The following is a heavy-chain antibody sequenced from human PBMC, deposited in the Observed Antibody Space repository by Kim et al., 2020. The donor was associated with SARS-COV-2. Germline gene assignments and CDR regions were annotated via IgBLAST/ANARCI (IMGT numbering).Heavy chain of an antibody. CDR1: GYTFTSYG. J-gene: IGHJ5*02. V-gene: IGHV1-18*01. Sequence: ASVKVSCKASGYTFTSYGISWVRQAPGQGLEWMGWISAYNGNTNYAQKLQGRGTMTTDTSTSTAYMELRSLRSDDTAVYYCARDLRSYSSGWYDWFDPWGQGTLVTVSS. CDR2: ISAYNGNT. D-gene: IGHD6-19*01. CDR3: ARDLRSYSSGWYDWFDP.